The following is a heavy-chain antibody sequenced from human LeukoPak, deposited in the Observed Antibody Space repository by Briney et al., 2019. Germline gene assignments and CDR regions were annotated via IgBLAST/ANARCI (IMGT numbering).Heavy chain of an antibody. V-gene: IGHV5-51*01. CDR3: ARRRYGSGSHVDY. CDR2: IYPGDSDT. D-gene: IGHD3-10*01. CDR1: GYSFTTYW. Sequence: GESLKISRKGSGYSFTTYWISWVRQMPGKGLEWMGIIYPGDSDTKYSPSFQGQVTISADKSISTAYLQWSSLKASDTAMYYCARRRYGSGSHVDYWGQGTLVTVSS. J-gene: IGHJ4*02.